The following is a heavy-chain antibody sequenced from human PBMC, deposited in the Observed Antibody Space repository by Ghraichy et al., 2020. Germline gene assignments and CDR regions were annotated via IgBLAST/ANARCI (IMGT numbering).Heavy chain of an antibody. CDR1: GGSISSGNYY. Sequence: SETLSLTCTVSGGSISSGNYYWGLIRQPPGKGLEWIGSIYYSGNTYYNPSLKSRVSISVDTSKNQFSLKLSSVTAADTAVYYCARQRLGSSAYYFDYWGQGTLVTVSS. V-gene: IGHV4-39*01. CDR3: ARQRLGSSAYYFDY. D-gene: IGHD3-10*01. CDR2: IYYSGNT. J-gene: IGHJ4*02.